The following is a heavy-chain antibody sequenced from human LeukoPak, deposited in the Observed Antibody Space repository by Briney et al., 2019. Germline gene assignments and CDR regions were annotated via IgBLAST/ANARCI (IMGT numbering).Heavy chain of an antibody. CDR1: GYTFTGYY. CDR3: ARSDASGWKDF. D-gene: IGHD6-19*01. Sequence: ASVKVSCTASGYTFTGYYMHWVRQAPGQGLEWMGWINPNSGGTNYAQKFQGRVTMTRDTSISTAYMELSRLTSDDAAVYYCARSDASGWKDFWGQGTLVTVSS. J-gene: IGHJ4*02. V-gene: IGHV1-2*02. CDR2: INPNSGGT.